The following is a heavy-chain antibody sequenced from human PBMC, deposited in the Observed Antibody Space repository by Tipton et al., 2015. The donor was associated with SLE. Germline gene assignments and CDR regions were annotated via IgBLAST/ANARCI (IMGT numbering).Heavy chain of an antibody. V-gene: IGHV3-30*02. Sequence: GSLRLSCAASGFTFSSYGMHWVRQAPGKGLEWVAFIQYDGSNKYYADSVKGRFTISRDNSKNTLYLQMNSLRADDTAVYYCAKDLLGGYFDYWGQGTLVTVSS. J-gene: IGHJ4*02. CDR3: AKDLLGGYFDY. CDR1: GFTFSSYG. CDR2: IQYDGSNK.